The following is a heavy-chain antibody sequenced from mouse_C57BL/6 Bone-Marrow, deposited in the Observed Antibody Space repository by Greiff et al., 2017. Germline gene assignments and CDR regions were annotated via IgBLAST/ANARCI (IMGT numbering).Heavy chain of an antibody. CDR2: ISSGGSYT. Sequence: EVKLMESGGDLVKPGGSLKLSCAASGFTFSSYGMAWVRQTPDKRLEWVATISSGGSYTYYPDSVKGRCTITRDNAKNTLYLQMSSLKSEDTAMYYCARHGRIYYGYDEGDYWGQGTTLTVSS. CDR3: ARHGRIYYGYDEGDY. J-gene: IGHJ2*01. D-gene: IGHD2-2*01. V-gene: IGHV5-6*01. CDR1: GFTFSSYG.